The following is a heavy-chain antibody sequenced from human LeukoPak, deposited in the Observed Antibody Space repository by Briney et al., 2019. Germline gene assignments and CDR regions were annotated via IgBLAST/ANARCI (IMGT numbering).Heavy chain of an antibody. CDR2: ISFDGSNK. J-gene: IGHJ6*02. Sequence: GGSLRLSCAASGFTFSSYGMHWVRQAPGKGLEWVAVISFDGSNKYYTDSVKGRFTISRDNSKNTLYLQMNSPKTEDTAVYYCAKDYYGSGSSSCGMDVWGQGTTVTVSS. V-gene: IGHV3-30*18. CDR3: AKDYYGSGSSSCGMDV. CDR1: GFTFSSYG. D-gene: IGHD3-10*01.